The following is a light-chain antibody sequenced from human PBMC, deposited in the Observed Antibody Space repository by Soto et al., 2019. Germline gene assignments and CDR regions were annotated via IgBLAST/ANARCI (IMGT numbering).Light chain of an antibody. V-gene: IGLV7-43*01. J-gene: IGLJ3*02. CDR3: LLYYGGAWV. CDR2: SIS. Sequence: QAVVTQEPSLTVSPGGTVTLTCGSSTGAVTSGYYPNWFQQKPGQAPRALIYSISNKHSWTPARFSGSLLGGKAALTLSGVQPEDEAEYYCLLYYGGAWVFGGGTKLIVL. CDR1: TGAVTSGYY.